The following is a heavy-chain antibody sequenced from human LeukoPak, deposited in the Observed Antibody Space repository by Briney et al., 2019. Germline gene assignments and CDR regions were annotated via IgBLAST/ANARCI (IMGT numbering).Heavy chain of an antibody. CDR3: AKGTCTSKSYYGDAFDM. V-gene: IGHV3-23*01. Sequence: PGGSLRLSCAASGFTFSIYAMNWLRQAQGKGLEWVSTISGGGTRTYYADSVKGRFTISRANDNKTVYLLMSSLRAEDTAVYYCAKGTCTSKSYYGDAFDMWGQGTKVTVSS. CDR2: ISGGGTRT. D-gene: IGHD1-26*01. CDR1: GFTFSIYA. J-gene: IGHJ3*02.